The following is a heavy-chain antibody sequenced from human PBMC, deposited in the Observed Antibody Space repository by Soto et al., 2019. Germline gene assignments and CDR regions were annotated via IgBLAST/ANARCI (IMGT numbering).Heavy chain of an antibody. D-gene: IGHD3-3*01. CDR3: VRVEPITIFGVVIPQDY. Sequence: QGQLLQSGAEVKKPGASVKVSCKASGYTFTSYGISWVRQAPGQRLEWMGWISAYNGNTNYAQKLQGRVTMTTDTYTSTAYMELRSLRSDDTAVYYCVRVEPITIFGVVIPQDYWGQGTLVTGSS. CDR1: GYTFTSYG. J-gene: IGHJ4*02. CDR2: ISAYNGNT. V-gene: IGHV1-18*01.